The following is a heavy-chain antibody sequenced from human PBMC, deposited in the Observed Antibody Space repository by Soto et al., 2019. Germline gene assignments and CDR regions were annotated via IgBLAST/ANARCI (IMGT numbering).Heavy chain of an antibody. CDR1: GFTFSNAW. J-gene: IGHJ4*02. CDR3: TTDERYFDWLLCLDY. CDR2: IKSKTDGGTT. D-gene: IGHD3-9*01. Sequence: PGGSLRLSCAASGFTFSNAWMNWVRQAPRKVLEWVGRIKSKTDGGTTDYAAPVKGRFTISRDDSKHTLYLQMNSLKTEDTAVYYCTTDERYFDWLLCLDYWGQGTLVTVS. V-gene: IGHV3-15*07.